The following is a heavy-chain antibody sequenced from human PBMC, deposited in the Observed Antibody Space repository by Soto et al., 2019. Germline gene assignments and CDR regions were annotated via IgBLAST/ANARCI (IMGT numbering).Heavy chain of an antibody. Sequence: QVQLVQSGAEEKKPGASVKVSCKASGYTFTSYAMHWVRQAPGQRLEWMGWINAGNGNTKYSQKFQGRVTITRDTSESTADMELSSLRSEDTAVYYCARDGDCGGDCYPLDYWGQGTLVTVSS. CDR3: ARDGDCGGDCYPLDY. V-gene: IGHV1-3*05. J-gene: IGHJ4*02. CDR1: GYTFTSYA. CDR2: INAGNGNT. D-gene: IGHD2-21*02.